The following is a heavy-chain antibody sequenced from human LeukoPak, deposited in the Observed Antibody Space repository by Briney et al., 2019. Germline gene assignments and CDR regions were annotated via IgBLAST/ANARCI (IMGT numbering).Heavy chain of an antibody. J-gene: IGHJ5*02. V-gene: IGHV1-18*01. CDR1: GYTFTTYA. CDR2: ISAYNGNT. CDR3: ARDIVVVPAPANRWFDP. D-gene: IGHD2-2*01. Sequence: ASVKVSCKASGYTFTTYAMHWVRQAPGQGLEWMGWISAYNGNTNYAQKLQGRVTMTTDTSTSTAYMELRSLRSDDTAVYYCARDIVVVPAPANRWFDPWGQGTLVTVSS.